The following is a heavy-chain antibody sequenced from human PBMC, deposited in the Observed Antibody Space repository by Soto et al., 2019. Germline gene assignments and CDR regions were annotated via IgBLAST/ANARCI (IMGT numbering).Heavy chain of an antibody. CDR3: AVHGGLVVMSNDAFDI. CDR2: ISGYNGNT. V-gene: IGHV1-18*01. CDR1: AYTFTNYG. J-gene: IGHJ3*02. Sequence: QVQLVQSGAEVKKAGASVKVSCKASAYTFTNYGISWVRQAPGQGLEWMGWISGYNGNTNYAQKLQGRVTMTTDTSTSTAYMELRSLRSDDTAVYYCAVHGGLVVMSNDAFDIWGQGTMVSVSS. D-gene: IGHD3-16*02.